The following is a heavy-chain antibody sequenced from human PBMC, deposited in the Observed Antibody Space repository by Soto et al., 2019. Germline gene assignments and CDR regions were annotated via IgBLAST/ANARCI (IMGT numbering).Heavy chain of an antibody. V-gene: IGHV3-7*04. CDR3: ARDLASTTIPNY. CDR1: GFTCSSYW. CDR2: IKQDGSEK. J-gene: IGHJ4*02. D-gene: IGHD4-17*01. Sequence: EVQLVESGGGLVQPGGSLRLSCAASGFTCSSYWMSWVRQAPGKGLEWVANIKQDGSEKYYVDSVKGRFTISRDNANNSMYLQMNSLRAEDTAVYYCARDLASTTIPNYWVKGTLVTGSS.